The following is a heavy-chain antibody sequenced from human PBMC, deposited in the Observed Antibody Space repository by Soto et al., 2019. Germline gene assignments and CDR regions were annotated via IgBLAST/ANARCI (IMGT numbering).Heavy chain of an antibody. V-gene: IGHV6-1*01. Sequence: SQTLSLTCAISGDSVSSNSAAWNWIRQSPSRGLEWLGRTYYRSKWYNDYAVSVKSRITINPDTSKNQFSLQLNSVTPEDTAVYYCAREDSSGWYAQFWYYFDSWGQGTLVTVSS. J-gene: IGHJ4*02. CDR1: GDSVSSNSAA. CDR2: TYYRSKWYN. CDR3: AREDSSGWYAQFWYYFDS. D-gene: IGHD6-19*01.